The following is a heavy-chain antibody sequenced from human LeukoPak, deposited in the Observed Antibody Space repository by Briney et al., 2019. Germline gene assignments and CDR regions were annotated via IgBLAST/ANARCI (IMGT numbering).Heavy chain of an antibody. J-gene: IGHJ3*02. D-gene: IGHD2-2*02. V-gene: IGHV4-59*08. CDR3: ARALPGYIDAFDI. CDR2: LYYSGST. CDR1: GGSISSYY. Sequence: SETLSLTCTVSGGSISSYYWSWTRQPPGKGLEWIGYLYYSGSTNYNPSLKSRVTISADTSKNQFSLKLSSVTAADTAVYYCARALPGYIDAFDIWGQGTMVTVSS.